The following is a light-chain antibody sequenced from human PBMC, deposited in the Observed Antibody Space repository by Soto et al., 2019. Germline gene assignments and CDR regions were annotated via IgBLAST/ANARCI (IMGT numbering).Light chain of an antibody. CDR3: QQYDNYPLT. V-gene: IGKV1-5*03. CDR2: KAS. CDR1: QSISSW. J-gene: IGKJ4*01. Sequence: DIPMTQSPSTLSASVGDRVTITCRASQSISSWLAWYQKKPGKAPKVLIYKASTLESGVPSRFSGSGSGTEFTLTISSLQPDDFATYYCQQYDNYPLTFGGGTKVEIK.